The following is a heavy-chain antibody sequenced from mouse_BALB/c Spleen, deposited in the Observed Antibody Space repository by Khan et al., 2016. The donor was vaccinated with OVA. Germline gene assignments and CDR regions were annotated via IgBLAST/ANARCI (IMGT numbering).Heavy chain of an antibody. CDR1: GFSLTNYG. Sequence: QVQLQQSGPGLVAPSQSLSITCTVSGFSLTNYGVHWVRQSPGKGLEWLGVMWAGGSTNYNSALMSRLNINKDNSKSQIFLKVNSLQTDDTAMYYCARPYYVSAWFAYWGQGTLVTVSA. J-gene: IGHJ3*01. CDR3: ARPYYVSAWFAY. CDR2: MWAGGST. D-gene: IGHD1-1*01. V-gene: IGHV2-9*02.